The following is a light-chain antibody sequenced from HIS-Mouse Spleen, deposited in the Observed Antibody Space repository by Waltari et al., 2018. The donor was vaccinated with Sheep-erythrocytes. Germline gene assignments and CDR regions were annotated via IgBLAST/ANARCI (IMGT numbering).Light chain of an antibody. Sequence: AIQMTQSPSSLSASVGDRVTITCRASQGIRNDLGLYQQKPGKVPKLLIYAASSLQSGVPSRFSGSGSGTDFTLTISSLQPEDFATYYCLQDYNYPYTFGQGTKLEIK. CDR2: AAS. V-gene: IGKV1-6*01. CDR1: QGIRND. CDR3: LQDYNYPYT. J-gene: IGKJ2*01.